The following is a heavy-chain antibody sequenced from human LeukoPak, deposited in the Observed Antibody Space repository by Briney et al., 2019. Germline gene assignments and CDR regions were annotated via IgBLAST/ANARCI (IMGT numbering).Heavy chain of an antibody. D-gene: IGHD2-2*01. J-gene: IGHJ4*02. V-gene: IGHV3-23*01. CDR2: ISGGGIST. CDR3: AKDSWKTVPAASDY. CDR1: GFTFKNYA. Sequence: PGGSLRLSCTASGFTFKNYAMSWVRQAPGKGLEWVSAISGGGISTYYADSVKGRFTISRDNSKNTVYLQMNSLGAEDTAIYYCAKDSWKTVPAASDYWGQGTLVTVSS.